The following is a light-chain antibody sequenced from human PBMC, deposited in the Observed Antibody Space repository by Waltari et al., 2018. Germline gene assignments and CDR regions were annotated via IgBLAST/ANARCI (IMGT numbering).Light chain of an antibody. Sequence: EIMLTQSPGTLSLSPGERATLSCRASQSISRYLAWYQQKPGQAPRLLISEASRRATGTPDRFSGSGSGTDFSLTISRLEPEDFAVYYCQKYESLPATFGQGTKVEIK. CDR3: QKYESLPAT. J-gene: IGKJ1*01. CDR2: EAS. CDR1: QSISRY. V-gene: IGKV3-20*01.